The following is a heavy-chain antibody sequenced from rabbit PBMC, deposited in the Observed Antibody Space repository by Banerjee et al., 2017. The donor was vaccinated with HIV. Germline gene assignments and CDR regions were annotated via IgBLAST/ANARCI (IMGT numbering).Heavy chain of an antibody. CDR3: VREVAARFNL. D-gene: IGHD4-1*01. CDR1: GVSFSDKDV. V-gene: IGHV1S43*01. Sequence: QQQLEESGGGLVKPGGTLTLTCTASGVSFSDKDVMCWVRQAPGKGLEWIGYIDPIFHVTTYASWVNGRFSISRENTQNTVSLQMNSLTAADTATYFCVREVAARFNLRGPGTLVTVS. J-gene: IGHJ4*01. CDR2: IDPIFHVT.